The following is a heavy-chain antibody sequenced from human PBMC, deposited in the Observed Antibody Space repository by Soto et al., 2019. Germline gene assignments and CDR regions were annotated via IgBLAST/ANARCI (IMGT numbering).Heavy chain of an antibody. V-gene: IGHV4-59*01. CDR2: IYYSGNT. Sequence: QVQLQESGPGLVKPSETLSLTCTVSGGSISSSYWSWIRQPPGKGLEWIGYIYYSGNTNYSPSLKSRVTISVDTSKKQFSLKLSSVTAADTAVYYCARAPYGSGSYYMAPPYYFDYWGQGTLVTVSS. D-gene: IGHD3-10*01. CDR3: ARAPYGSGSYYMAPPYYFDY. J-gene: IGHJ4*02. CDR1: GGSISSSY.